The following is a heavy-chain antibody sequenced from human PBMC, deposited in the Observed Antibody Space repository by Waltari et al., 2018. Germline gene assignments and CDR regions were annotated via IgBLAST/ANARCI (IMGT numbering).Heavy chain of an antibody. J-gene: IGHJ5*02. CDR1: GGSISSGSYY. Sequence: QVQLQESGPGLVKPSQTLSLTCTVSGGSISSGSYYWSWIRQPAGKGLEWIGYIYTSGSTNYNPSLTSRVTISVDTSKNQFSLKLSSVTAADTAVYYCAREGAAQGWFDPWGQGTLVTVSS. CDR2: IYTSGST. CDR3: AREGAAQGWFDP. V-gene: IGHV4-61*09. D-gene: IGHD6-6*01.